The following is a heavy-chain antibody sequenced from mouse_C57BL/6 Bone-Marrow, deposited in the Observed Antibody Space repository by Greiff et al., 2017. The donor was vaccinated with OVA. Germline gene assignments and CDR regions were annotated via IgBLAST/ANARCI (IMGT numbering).Heavy chain of an antibody. Sequence: EVKLMESGGDLVKPGGSLKLSCAASGFTFSSYGMSWVRQTPDKRLEWVATISSGGSYTYYPDSVKGRFTISRDNAKNTLYLQMSSLKSEDTAMYYCARHGYDGAYWGQGTLVTVSA. D-gene: IGHD2-2*01. CDR2: ISSGGSYT. V-gene: IGHV5-6*01. CDR1: GFTFSSYG. J-gene: IGHJ3*01. CDR3: ARHGYDGAY.